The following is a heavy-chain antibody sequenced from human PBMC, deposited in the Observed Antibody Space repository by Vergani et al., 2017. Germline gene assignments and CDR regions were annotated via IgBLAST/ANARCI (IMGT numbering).Heavy chain of an antibody. V-gene: IGHV3-74*01. CDR1: GFSFSGYW. J-gene: IGHJ4*02. CDR2: IKSDGSIT. Sequence: EVQLVESGGGLIHPGGSLRLSCEGSGFSFSGYWMHWVRQSPEKGLVWVSRIKSDGSITNYADSVKGRFTISRENAKNSLYLQMNSLRAGDTAIYYCARAVSTTVGDPPGYWGQGTLVTVSS. CDR3: ARAVSTTVGDPPGY. D-gene: IGHD4-23*01.